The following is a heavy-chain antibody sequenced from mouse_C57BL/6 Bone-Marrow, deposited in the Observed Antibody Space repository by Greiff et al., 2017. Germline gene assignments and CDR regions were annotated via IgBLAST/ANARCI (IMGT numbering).Heavy chain of an antibody. D-gene: IGHD1-1*01. CDR3: ARKLRDWYFDV. V-gene: IGHV1-52*01. CDR2: IDPFDSET. J-gene: IGHJ1*03. Sequence: QVQLQQSGAELVRPGSSVKLSCKASGYTFTSYWMHWVKQRPIQGLEWIGNIDPFDSETHYNQKFKDKATLTVDKSSSTAYMQLSSLTSEDSAVYYCARKLRDWYFDVWGTGTTVTVSS. CDR1: GYTFTSYW.